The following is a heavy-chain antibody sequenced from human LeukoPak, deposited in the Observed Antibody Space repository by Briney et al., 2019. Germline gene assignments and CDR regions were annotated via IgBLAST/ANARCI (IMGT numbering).Heavy chain of an antibody. Sequence: ASVTVSFKASGYTFTSYYMHWVRQAPGQGLEWMGIINPSGGSTSYAQKFQGRVTMTRDTSTSTVYMELSSLRSEDTAVYYCARGGGMTRYYYGMDVWGQGTTVTVSS. D-gene: IGHD1-26*01. V-gene: IGHV1-46*01. CDR3: ARGGGMTRYYYGMDV. CDR2: INPSGGST. J-gene: IGHJ6*02. CDR1: GYTFTSYY.